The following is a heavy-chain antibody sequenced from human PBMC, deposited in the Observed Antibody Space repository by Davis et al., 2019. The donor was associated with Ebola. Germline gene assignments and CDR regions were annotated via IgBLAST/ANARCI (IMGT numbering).Heavy chain of an antibody. Sequence: AASVKVSCKASGYTFTNYFMHWVRQAPRQGLEWMGRINPNSGDTNYAQKFQGRVAMTRDTSISTAYMELSRLRSDDTAAYYCARDPGYTSSQYWYFDLWGRGTLVTVSS. CDR2: INPNSGDT. J-gene: IGHJ2*01. V-gene: IGHV1-2*06. CDR1: GYTFTNYF. CDR3: ARDPGYTSSQYWYFDL. D-gene: IGHD6-13*01.